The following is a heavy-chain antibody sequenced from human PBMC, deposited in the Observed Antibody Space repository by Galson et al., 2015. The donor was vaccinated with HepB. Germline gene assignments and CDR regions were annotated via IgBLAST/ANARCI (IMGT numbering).Heavy chain of an antibody. D-gene: IGHD6-13*01. J-gene: IGHJ2*01. CDR3: ARDGYSSSWYVRYFDL. V-gene: IGHV3-66*01. CDR2: IYSGGST. Sequence: SLRLSCAASGFTVSSNYMSWVRQAPGKGLEWVSAIYSGGSTYYADSVKGRFTISSANSKNTLYLQMNCLRAEDTAVYYCARDGYSSSWYVRYFDLWGRGTLVTVSS. CDR1: GFTVSSNY.